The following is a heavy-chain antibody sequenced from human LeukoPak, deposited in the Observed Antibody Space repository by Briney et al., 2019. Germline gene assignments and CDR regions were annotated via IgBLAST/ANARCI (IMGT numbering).Heavy chain of an antibody. CDR1: GGSFSGYY. J-gene: IGHJ4*02. CDR3: ARGALWFAELPLDS. V-gene: IGHV4-34*01. Sequence: SETLSLTCAVYGGSFSGYYWSWIRQPPGKGLEWIGEINHSGNTNSHPSLTSRVTISVDMSKNQFSLKLSSVTAADTAVYYCARGALWFAELPLDSWGQGTLVTVSS. D-gene: IGHD3-10*01. CDR2: INHSGNT.